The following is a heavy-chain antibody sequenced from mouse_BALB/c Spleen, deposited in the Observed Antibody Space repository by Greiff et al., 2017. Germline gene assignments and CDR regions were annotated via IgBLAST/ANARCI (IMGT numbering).Heavy chain of an antibody. J-gene: IGHJ3*01. D-gene: IGHD1-1*01. V-gene: IGHV5-17*02. Sequence: EVKVEESGGGLVQPGGSRKLSCAASGFTFSSFGMHWVRQAPEKGLEWVAYISSGSSTIYYADTVKGRFTISRDNPKNTLFLQMTSLRSEDTAMYYCARSGYYGSRFAYWGQGTLVTVSA. CDR2: ISSGSSTI. CDR1: GFTFSSFG. CDR3: ARSGYYGSRFAY.